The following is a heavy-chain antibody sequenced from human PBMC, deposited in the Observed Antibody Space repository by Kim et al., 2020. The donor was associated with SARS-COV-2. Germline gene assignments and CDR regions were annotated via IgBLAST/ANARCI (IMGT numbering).Heavy chain of an antibody. CDR1: GFTFTGYA. CDR3: MKGGWGWIWDH. D-gene: IGHD2-2*03. CDR2: IDGSDGTT. J-gene: IGHJ4*02. Sequence: GGSLRLSCTTSGFTFTGYAMSWVRQAPGKGLEWVSSIDGSDGTTYYVDSVKGRFTISRDNYKNTLYLQMNSLRADDQAVYYCMKGGWGWIWDHWGQGTRVTVSS. V-gene: IGHV3-23*01.